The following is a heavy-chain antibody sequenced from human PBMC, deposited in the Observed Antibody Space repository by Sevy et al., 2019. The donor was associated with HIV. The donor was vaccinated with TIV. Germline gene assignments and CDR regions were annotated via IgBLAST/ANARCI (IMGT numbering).Heavy chain of an antibody. V-gene: IGHV4-59*12. CDR1: GGSISSYY. CDR2: IYYSGST. CDR3: ARSRSYGDYFDY. Sequence: SETLSLTCSVSGGSISSYYWSWIRQPPGKALEWIGYIYYSGSTNYDPSLESRVTMSLDMSKNHFSLKLRSVTAADTAVYYCARSRSYGDYFDYWGQGTLVTVSS. D-gene: IGHD4-17*01. J-gene: IGHJ4*02.